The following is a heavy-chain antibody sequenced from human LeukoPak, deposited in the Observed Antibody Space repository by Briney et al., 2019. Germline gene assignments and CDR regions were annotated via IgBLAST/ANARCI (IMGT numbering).Heavy chain of an antibody. Sequence: GESLRLSCAASGFTFSSYAMHWVRQAPGKGLEWVAVISYDGSNKYYADSVKGRFTISRDNSKNTLYLQMNSLRAEDTAVYYCARDLMVRGVISWFDPWGQGTLVTVSS. V-gene: IGHV3-30*04. CDR3: ARDLMVRGVISWFDP. CDR1: GFTFSSYA. D-gene: IGHD3-10*01. CDR2: ISYDGSNK. J-gene: IGHJ5*02.